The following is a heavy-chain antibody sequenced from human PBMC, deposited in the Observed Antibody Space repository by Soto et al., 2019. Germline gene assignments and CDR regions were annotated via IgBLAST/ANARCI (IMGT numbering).Heavy chain of an antibody. CDR1: GFTFSSYG. CDR3: ARDTTRAMLRIYYGMDV. CDR2: IWYDGSNK. V-gene: IGHV3-33*01. Sequence: QVQLVESGGGVVQPGRSLRLSCAASGFTFSSYGMHWVRQAPGKGLEWVAVIWYDGSNKYYADSVKGRFTISRDNSKNTLYLQMNSRRAEDTAVYYCARDTTRAMLRIYYGMDVWGQGTTVTVSS. J-gene: IGHJ6*02. D-gene: IGHD3-10*01.